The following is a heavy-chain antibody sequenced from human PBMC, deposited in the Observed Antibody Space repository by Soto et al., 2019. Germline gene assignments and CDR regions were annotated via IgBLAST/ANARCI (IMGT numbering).Heavy chain of an antibody. CDR2: ISAYNGNT. J-gene: IGHJ4*02. CDR3: ARDHPHPTSDSSGYYEPGDY. V-gene: IGHV1-18*01. Sequence: ASVKVSCKASGYTFTSYGISWVRQAPGQGLEWMGWISAYNGNTNYAQKLQGRVTMTTDTSTSTAYMELRSLRSDDTAAYYCARDHPHPTSDSSGYYEPGDYWGQGILVNVS. CDR1: GYTFTSYG. D-gene: IGHD3-22*01.